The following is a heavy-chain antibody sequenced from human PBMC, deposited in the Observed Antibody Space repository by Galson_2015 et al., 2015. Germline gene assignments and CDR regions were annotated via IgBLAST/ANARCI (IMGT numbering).Heavy chain of an antibody. CDR3: ARNRGVGPKYYFDY. J-gene: IGHJ4*02. Sequence: SVKVSCKASGYTFTSHATHWVRQAPGQRLEWMGWINAGDGNTKYSQKFQGRVTITRDTSASTAYMELSSLRSADTAMYYCARNRGVGPKYYFDYWGQGTLVTVSS. CDR1: GYTFTSHA. V-gene: IGHV1-3*01. D-gene: IGHD1-26*01. CDR2: INAGDGNT.